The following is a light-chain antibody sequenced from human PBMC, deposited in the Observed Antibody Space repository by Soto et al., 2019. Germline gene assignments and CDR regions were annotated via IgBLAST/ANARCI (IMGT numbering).Light chain of an antibody. V-gene: IGKV3-11*01. J-gene: IGKJ5*01. CDR3: QQRSNWPSIT. CDR2: DAS. CDR1: QSVSSY. Sequence: IVLTQSSVAVSLSPKERATLSCRASQSVSSYLAWYQQKPGQAPRLLIYDASNRATGIPARFSGSGSGTDFTLTINSLEPEDFAVYYCQQRSNWPSITFGQGTRLEIK.